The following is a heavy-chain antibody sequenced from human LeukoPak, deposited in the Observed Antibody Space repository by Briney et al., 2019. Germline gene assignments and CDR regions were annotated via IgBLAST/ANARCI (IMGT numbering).Heavy chain of an antibody. V-gene: IGHV3-30*18. Sequence: GGSLRLSCAASGFTFSKSWMTWVRQAPGKGLEWVAVISYDGSNKYYADSVKGRFTISRDNSKNTLYLQMNSLRAEDTAVYYCAKDQRDTYRRGFDYWGQGTLVTVSS. CDR1: GFTFSKSW. D-gene: IGHD3-10*01. CDR2: ISYDGSNK. J-gene: IGHJ4*02. CDR3: AKDQRDTYRRGFDY.